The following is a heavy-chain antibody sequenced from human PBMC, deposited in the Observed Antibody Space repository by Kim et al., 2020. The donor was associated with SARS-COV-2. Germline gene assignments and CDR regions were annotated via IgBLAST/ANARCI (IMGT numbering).Heavy chain of an antibody. Sequence: GGSLRLSCEASGFTFSAYAIHWVRQAPGKGLEWVAATSYDGHNKHYADSVGGRFSVSRDNSKNTLFLQMNSLRAEDTARYYCSRDLHSYGPTGGPQDAWGQGTLVTVAS. CDR1: GFTFSAYA. V-gene: IGHV3-30*01. CDR2: TSYDGHNK. J-gene: IGHJ5*02. D-gene: IGHD3-16*01. CDR3: SRDLHSYGPTGGPQDA.